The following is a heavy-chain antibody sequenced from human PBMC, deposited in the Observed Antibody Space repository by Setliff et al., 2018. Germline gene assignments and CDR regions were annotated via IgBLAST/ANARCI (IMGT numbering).Heavy chain of an antibody. V-gene: IGHV4-59*01. CDR1: GGSISNNY. Sequence: PSETLSLTCTVSGGSISNNYWNLIRQPPGKGLQWIGYICYSGNTNYNPSLKSRVTMTRDTSTSTVYMDMSSLRSEDTAVYYCARDVFPYHYEGAFDIWGQGTMVTVSS. CDR2: ICYSGNT. J-gene: IGHJ3*02. D-gene: IGHD3-22*01. CDR3: ARDVFPYHYEGAFDI.